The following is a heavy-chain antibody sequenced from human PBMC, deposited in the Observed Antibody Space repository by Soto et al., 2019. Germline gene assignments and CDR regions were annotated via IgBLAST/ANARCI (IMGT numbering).Heavy chain of an antibody. V-gene: IGHV3-30-3*01. CDR2: ISYDGSNK. CDR1: GFTFSSYA. Sequence: GGSLRLSCAASGFTFSSYAMHWVRQAPGKGLEWVAVISYDGSNKYYADSVKGRFTISRDNSKNTLYLQMNSLRAEDTAVYYCARDLITIFGVVTHNWFDPWGQGTLVTVSS. CDR3: ARDLITIFGVVTHNWFDP. D-gene: IGHD3-3*01. J-gene: IGHJ5*02.